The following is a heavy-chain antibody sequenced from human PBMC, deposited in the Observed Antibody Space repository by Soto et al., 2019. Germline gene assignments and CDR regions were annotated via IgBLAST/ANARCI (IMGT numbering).Heavy chain of an antibody. CDR2: IRSKVSGGAT. D-gene: IGHD1-26*01. J-gene: IGHJ4*02. CDR1: GFTFGDYA. CDR3: TRGEQLFDY. Sequence: EVQLVESGGGLVTPGSSLRLSCSVSGFTFGDYAMSWVRQAPGTGLEWIGFIRSKVSGGATQYAASMGGRFTISRDDSKGILYLQMNSLRTEDTAVYFCTRGEQLFDYWGQGTLVTVSS. V-gene: IGHV3-49*04.